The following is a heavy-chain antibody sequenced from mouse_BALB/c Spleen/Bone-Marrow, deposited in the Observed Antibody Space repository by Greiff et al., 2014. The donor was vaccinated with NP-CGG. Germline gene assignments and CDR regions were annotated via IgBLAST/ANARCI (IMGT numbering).Heavy chain of an antibody. CDR2: ILPGSGST. V-gene: IGHV1-9*01. J-gene: IGHJ3*01. Sequence: QVQLKQSGAELMKPGASVKISCKATGYTFSSYWIEWVKQRPGHGLEWIGEILPGSGSTNYNEKFKGKATFTADTSSNTAYMQLSSLTSEDSAVYYCAGGCTVGRFAYWGQGTLVTVSA. D-gene: IGHD4-1*01. CDR1: GYTFSSYW. CDR3: AGGCTVGRFAY.